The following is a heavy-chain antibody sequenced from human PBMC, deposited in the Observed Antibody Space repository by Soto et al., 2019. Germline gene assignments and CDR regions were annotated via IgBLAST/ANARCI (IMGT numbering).Heavy chain of an antibody. CDR3: VKDGVSGWSDYFFDY. D-gene: IGHD6-19*01. CDR2: ISYDGINK. Sequence: QVHLVESGGGVVQPGRSLRLSCAASGFTFSSYAMHWVRRTPGKGLECVALISYDGINKYYADSVKGRFTVSRDNSKSTLYLQMNSLSAEDTAVYYCVKDGVSGWSDYFFDYWGQGTLVNVSS. CDR1: GFTFSSYA. J-gene: IGHJ4*02. V-gene: IGHV3-30*18.